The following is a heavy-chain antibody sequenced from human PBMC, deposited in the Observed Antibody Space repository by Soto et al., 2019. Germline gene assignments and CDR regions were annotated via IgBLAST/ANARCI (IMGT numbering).Heavy chain of an antibody. CDR3: ASLIGVDTLRDY. Sequence: ASVKVSCKASGYSFTSYFMHWVRQAPGQGPEWIGIIDPDGGSTSYAQKFQGRVTMTTDTSTSTVYVELSSLRSEDTAVYYCASLIGVDTLRDYWGQGTLVTVS. D-gene: IGHD3-3*01. J-gene: IGHJ4*02. CDR2: IDPDGGST. CDR1: GYSFTSYF. V-gene: IGHV1-46*01.